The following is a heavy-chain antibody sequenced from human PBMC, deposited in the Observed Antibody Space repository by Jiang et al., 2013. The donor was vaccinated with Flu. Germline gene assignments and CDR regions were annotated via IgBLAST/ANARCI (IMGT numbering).Heavy chain of an antibody. D-gene: IGHD3-10*01. J-gene: IGHJ6*02. CDR2: IQRNTNNYAT. V-gene: IGHV3-72*01. CDR1: GFIFSDHY. Sequence: QLLESGGGLVQPGGSLRLSCGASGFIFSDHYMDWFRQVPGKGLEWIGRIQRNTNNYATQYAASVTGRFTISRDDSKNSLFLQMDSLKTEDTAVYYCARDSMRGGGMDVWGQGTTVTVSS. CDR3: ARDSMRGGGMDV.